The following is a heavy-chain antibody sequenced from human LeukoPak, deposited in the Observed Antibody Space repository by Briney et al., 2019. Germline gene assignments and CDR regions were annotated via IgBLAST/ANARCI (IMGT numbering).Heavy chain of an antibody. Sequence: TGGSLRLSCAASGFTFSSYSMNWVRQAPGKGLEWVSSISSSSSYIYYADSVKGRFTISGDNAKNSLYLQMNSLRAEDTAVYYCARDFVYSSGWYLEAFDIWGQGTMVTVSS. CDR3: ARDFVYSSGWYLEAFDI. V-gene: IGHV3-21*01. CDR2: ISSSSSYI. D-gene: IGHD6-19*01. J-gene: IGHJ3*02. CDR1: GFTFSSYS.